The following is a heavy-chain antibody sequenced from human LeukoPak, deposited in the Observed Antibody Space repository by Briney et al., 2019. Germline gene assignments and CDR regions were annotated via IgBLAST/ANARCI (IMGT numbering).Heavy chain of an antibody. D-gene: IGHD2/OR15-2a*01. J-gene: IGHJ4*02. CDR3: AKAKTIVGTFGFDY. V-gene: IGHV1-2*06. CDR2: INPNSGGT. CDR1: GYTFSDYY. Sequence: ASVTVSCTASGYTFSDYYMHWVRQAPGQGLEWMGRINPNSGGTNYAQKFEGRVTMTRDTSISTAYMELSRLRSDDTAVYYCAKAKTIVGTFGFDYWGQGTLVTVSS.